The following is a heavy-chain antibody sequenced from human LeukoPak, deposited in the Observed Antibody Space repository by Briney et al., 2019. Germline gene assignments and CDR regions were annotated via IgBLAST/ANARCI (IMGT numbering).Heavy chain of an antibody. Sequence: SVKVSCKASGGTFSSYAISWVRQAPGQGLEWMGGIIPIFGTANYAQKFQGRVTITTDEFTSTAYMELSSLRSEDTAVYYCARGNLRYFDWLPIDYWGQGTLVTVSS. CDR3: ARGNLRYFDWLPIDY. V-gene: IGHV1-69*05. D-gene: IGHD3-9*01. J-gene: IGHJ4*02. CDR2: IIPIFGTA. CDR1: GGTFSSYA.